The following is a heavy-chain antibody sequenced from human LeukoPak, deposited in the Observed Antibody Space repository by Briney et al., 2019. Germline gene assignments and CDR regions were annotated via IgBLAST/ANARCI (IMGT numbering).Heavy chain of an antibody. CDR3: ARDWLQLVPDY. D-gene: IGHD6-6*01. V-gene: IGHV3-23*01. CDR2: ISGSGGST. CDR1: GFTYSSYG. Sequence: GGSLRLSCAASGFTYSSYGMGWVRQAPGKGLEWVSAISGSGGSTYYADSVKGRFTISRDNSKNTLYLQMNSLRAEDTAVYYCARDWLQLVPDYWGQGTLVTVSS. J-gene: IGHJ4*02.